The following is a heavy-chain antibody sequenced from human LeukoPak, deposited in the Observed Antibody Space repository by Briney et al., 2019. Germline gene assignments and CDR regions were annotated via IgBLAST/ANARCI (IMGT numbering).Heavy chain of an antibody. CDR3: ASGMDV. Sequence: GRSLRLSCAASGFTFSSYGMHWVRQAPGKGLEWVAVISYDGSKYYADSVKGRFTISRDNSKSTLYLQMNSLRAEDTAVYYCASGMDVWGQGTTVTVSS. V-gene: IGHV3-30*03. J-gene: IGHJ6*02. CDR1: GFTFSSYG. CDR2: ISYDGSK.